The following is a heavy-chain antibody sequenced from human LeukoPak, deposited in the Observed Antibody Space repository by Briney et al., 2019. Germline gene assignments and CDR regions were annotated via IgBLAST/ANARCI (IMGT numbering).Heavy chain of an antibody. CDR1: GFTFSSYG. Sequence: PGGSLRLSCAASGFTFSSYGMHWVRQAPGKGLEWVAVIWYDGSNKYYADSVKGRFTISRDNSKNTLYLQMGSLRAEDMAVYYCARFRGGDSYAFDIWGQGTMVTVSS. CDR2: IWYDGSNK. V-gene: IGHV3-33*01. D-gene: IGHD2-21*01. J-gene: IGHJ3*02. CDR3: ARFRGGDSYAFDI.